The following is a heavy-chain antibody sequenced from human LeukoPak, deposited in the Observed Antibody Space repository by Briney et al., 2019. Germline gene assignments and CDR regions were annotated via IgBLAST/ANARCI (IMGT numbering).Heavy chain of an antibody. CDR3: AFPSAYSGSYYAFDY. Sequence: PSETLSLTCAVYGGSFSGYYWGWIRQPPGKGLEWIGEINHSGSTNYNPSPKSRVTISVDTSKNQFSLKLSSVTAADTAVYYCAFPSAYSGSYYAFDYWGQGTLVTVSS. D-gene: IGHD1-26*01. CDR1: GGSFSGYY. CDR2: INHSGST. V-gene: IGHV4-34*01. J-gene: IGHJ4*02.